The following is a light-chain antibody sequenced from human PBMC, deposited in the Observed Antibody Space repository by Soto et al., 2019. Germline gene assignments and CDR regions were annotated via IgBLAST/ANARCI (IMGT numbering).Light chain of an antibody. CDR1: SSDVGDYNY. CDR2: DVS. J-gene: IGLJ3*02. CDR3: CSFAGSYTFGV. Sequence: QSALTQPRSVSGSPGQSVTISCTGTSSDVGDYNYVSWYQQYPGKAPKLVIYDVSKRPSGVPDRFSGSKSGNTASLTISGLRAEDEADYYCCSFAGSYTFGVFGGGTKVTV. V-gene: IGLV2-11*01.